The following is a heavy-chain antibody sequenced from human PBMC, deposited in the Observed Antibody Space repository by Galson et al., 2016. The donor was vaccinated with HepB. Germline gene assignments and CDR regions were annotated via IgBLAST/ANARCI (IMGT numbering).Heavy chain of an antibody. Sequence: SVKVSCKASAYTFTKYGINWVRQAPGQGLEWMGWISDYKGNTNYAQKFQGRVTMTTDTSASTTYMELRSLRSDDTAVYYCARDPHRYDNSGYKRGNYFYGMDVWGQGTTVIVSS. CDR1: AYTFTKYG. V-gene: IGHV1-18*01. CDR2: ISDYKGNT. J-gene: IGHJ6*02. D-gene: IGHD3-22*01. CDR3: ARDPHRYDNSGYKRGNYFYGMDV.